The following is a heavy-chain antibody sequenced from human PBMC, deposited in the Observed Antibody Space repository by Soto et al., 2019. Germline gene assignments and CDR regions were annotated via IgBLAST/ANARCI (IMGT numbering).Heavy chain of an antibody. CDR3: ARGLTGWDYIWGRHRATGFDY. CDR1: GFTFTNYW. Sequence: EVQLVESGGGLVHPGGSLRLSCAASGFTFTNYWMHWVRQAPGEGLVWVSRINNDGSSTSYADSVKGRFTISRDNAKNTLFLQMNSLRGEDTAVYYCARGLTGWDYIWGRHRATGFDYWGQGTLVTVSS. V-gene: IGHV3-74*01. J-gene: IGHJ4*02. CDR2: INNDGSST. D-gene: IGHD3-16*01.